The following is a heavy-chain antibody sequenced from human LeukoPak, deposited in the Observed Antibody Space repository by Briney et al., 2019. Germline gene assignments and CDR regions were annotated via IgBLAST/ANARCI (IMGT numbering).Heavy chain of an antibody. CDR3: AGERSDMIGD. D-gene: IGHD3-16*01. Sequence: PGGSLRLSCAASGFTVSSNYMSWVRQAPGKGLVWVSRINSDGSSTSYADSVEGRFTISRDNAKNTLYLQMNSLRAEDTAVHYCAGERSDMIGDWGQGTLVTVSS. J-gene: IGHJ1*01. CDR2: INSDGSST. V-gene: IGHV3-74*01. CDR1: GFTVSSNY.